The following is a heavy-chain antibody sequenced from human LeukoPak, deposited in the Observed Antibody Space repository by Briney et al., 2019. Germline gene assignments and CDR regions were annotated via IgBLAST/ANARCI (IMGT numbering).Heavy chain of an antibody. CDR2: ISYDANNK. CDR1: EFTFSNYA. D-gene: IGHD4-23*01. V-gene: IGHV3-30*04. J-gene: IGHJ4*02. CDR3: ARDVRASYGGVGWFDY. Sequence: PGSSLRLSFEASEFTFSNYAVHWFGKAPAKGLEWLPVISYDANNKYYADSVKGRFTISRDNSKNTLYLQMNSLRTEDTAVYYCARDVRASYGGVGWFDYWGQGTLVTVSS.